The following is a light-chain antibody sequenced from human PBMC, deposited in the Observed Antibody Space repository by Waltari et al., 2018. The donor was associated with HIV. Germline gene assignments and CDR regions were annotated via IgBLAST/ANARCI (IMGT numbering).Light chain of an antibody. CDR3: QHRSSWPPLT. J-gene: IGKJ4*01. CDR2: DAS. Sequence: EIVLTQSPATLSLSPGARPTLSCSASQSVSSYLAWYQQKPGQAPRLLTYDASNRATRIPARFSGSGSGTDFTLTISSLEPEDFAFYYCQHRSSWPPLTFGGGTKVEIK. V-gene: IGKV3-11*01. CDR1: QSVSSY.